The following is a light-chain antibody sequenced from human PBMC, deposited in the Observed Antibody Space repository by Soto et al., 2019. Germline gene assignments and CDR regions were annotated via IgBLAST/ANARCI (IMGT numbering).Light chain of an antibody. CDR1: KSISSC. Sequence: ETVLTQFPATLSLSPGERATLSCRARKSISSCLAWYQQKPGQAPRLLIYDASNRATGIPARFSGNSSGTDLTLPITNLAAEDFAVYYCQQRNAWPLTFCGGTKVEIK. J-gene: IGKJ4*01. V-gene: IGKV3-11*01. CDR3: QQRNAWPLT. CDR2: DAS.